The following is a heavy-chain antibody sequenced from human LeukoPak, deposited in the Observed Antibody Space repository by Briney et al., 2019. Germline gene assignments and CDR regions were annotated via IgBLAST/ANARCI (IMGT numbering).Heavy chain of an antibody. V-gene: IGHV4-59*08. CDR2: ISYTGST. Sequence: SETLSLTCTVSGGSISSYYWSWIRQPPGKGLEWIESISYTGSTNYNPSLESRVTISVDTSKNQFSLKLSSVAAADTAVYYCASLIAVPDRDYYYGMDVWGQGTTVTVSS. CDR3: ASLIAVPDRDYYYGMDV. D-gene: IGHD6-19*01. CDR1: GGSISSYY. J-gene: IGHJ6*02.